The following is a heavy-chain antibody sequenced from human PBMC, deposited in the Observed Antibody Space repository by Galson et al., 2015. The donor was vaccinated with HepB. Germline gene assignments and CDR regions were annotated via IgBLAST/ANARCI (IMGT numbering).Heavy chain of an antibody. CDR3: AATSGWYDVGYFDY. V-gene: IGHV1-18*01. CDR1: GYTFTSYG. Sequence: SVKVSCKASGYTFTSYGISWVRQAPGQGLEWMGWISAYNGNTNYAQKLQGRVTMTTDTSTSTAYMELRSLRSDDTAVYYCAATSGWYDVGYFDYWGQGTLVTVSS. J-gene: IGHJ4*02. D-gene: IGHD6-19*01. CDR2: ISAYNGNT.